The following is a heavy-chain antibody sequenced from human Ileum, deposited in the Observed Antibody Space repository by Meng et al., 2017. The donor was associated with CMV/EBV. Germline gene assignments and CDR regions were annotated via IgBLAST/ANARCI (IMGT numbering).Heavy chain of an antibody. CDR1: GAPIRRFY. CDR3: ARFSATGAYYYGMDV. V-gene: IGHV4-59*01. Sequence: SETLSLTCSVSGAPIRRFYWSWIRQPPEKGLVWIGFIYYSGSTSYNPSLESRVTMSADTSSNQVSMNLRSVTAADTGVYYCARFSATGAYYYGMDVWGQGTTVTGAS. J-gene: IGHJ6*02. D-gene: IGHD1-1*01. CDR2: IYYSGST.